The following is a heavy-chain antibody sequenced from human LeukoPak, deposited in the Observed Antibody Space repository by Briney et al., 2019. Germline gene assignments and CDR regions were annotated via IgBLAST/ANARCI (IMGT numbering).Heavy chain of an antibody. CDR2: ISGRGGST. CDR1: GFTFSSYA. CDR3: AKADDKDWNAIY. Sequence: PGGSLRLSCAASGFTFSSYAMSWVRQAPGKGLEWVSAISGRGGSTYYADSVKGRFTISRDNSKNTLYLQMNSLRAEDTAVYYCAKADDKDWNAIYWGQGTLVTVSS. J-gene: IGHJ4*02. V-gene: IGHV3-23*01. D-gene: IGHD1-1*01.